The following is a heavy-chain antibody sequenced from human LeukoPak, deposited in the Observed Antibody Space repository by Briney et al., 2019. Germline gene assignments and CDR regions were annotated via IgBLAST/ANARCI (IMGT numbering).Heavy chain of an antibody. CDR3: ARAAPQLRFYAFDI. Sequence: GASVKVSCKASGYTFTSYDINWVRQATGRGLEWMGWMNPNSGNTGYAQKLQGRVTMTTDTSTSTAYMELRSLRSDDTAVYYCARAAPQLRFYAFDIWGQGTMVTVSS. J-gene: IGHJ3*02. V-gene: IGHV1-8*01. CDR1: GYTFTSYD. CDR2: MNPNSGNT. D-gene: IGHD3-3*01.